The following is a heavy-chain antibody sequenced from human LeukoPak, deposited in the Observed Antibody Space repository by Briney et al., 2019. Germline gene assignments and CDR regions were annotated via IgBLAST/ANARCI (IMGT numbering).Heavy chain of an antibody. J-gene: IGHJ6*02. D-gene: IGHD2-15*01. V-gene: IGHV1-8*01. Sequence: GASVKVSCMASGYTFTTYDINWVRQATGQGLEWMGWFNPDSGNTGCAQKFQGRVTMTRDTSGSTAYMELSSLRTEDTAVYYCARWFGPTTSDSNCSGGSCDSATYYGLDVWGQGTTVTVSS. CDR1: GYTFTTYD. CDR2: FNPDSGNT. CDR3: ARWFGPTTSDSNCSGGSCDSATYYGLDV.